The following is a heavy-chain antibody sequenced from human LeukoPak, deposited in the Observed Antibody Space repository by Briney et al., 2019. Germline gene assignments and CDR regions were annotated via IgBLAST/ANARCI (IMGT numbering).Heavy chain of an antibody. CDR3: ARARYCSGGSCYLAYYYYYMDV. CDR2: IYYSGST. V-gene: IGHV4-39*07. J-gene: IGHJ6*03. Sequence: SETLSLTCTVSGGSISSSSYYWGWIRQPPGKGLEWIGSIYYSGSTYYNPSLKSRVTISVDTSKNQFSLKLSSVTAADTAVYYCARARYCSGGSCYLAYYYYYMDVWGKGTTVTVSS. CDR1: GGSISSSSYY. D-gene: IGHD2-15*01.